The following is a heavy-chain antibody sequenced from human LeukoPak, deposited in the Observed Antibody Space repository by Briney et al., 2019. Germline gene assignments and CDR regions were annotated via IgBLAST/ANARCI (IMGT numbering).Heavy chain of an antibody. CDR1: GGSISTYY. CDR3: ARGRDFWSGYSFDY. D-gene: IGHD3-3*01. Sequence: SETLSLTCTVSGGSISTYYWSWVRQPPGKGLEWIGYVYYSGSTQYNPSLKSRVTMSVDTSRIQFSLKLTSMTAADTAVYYCARGRDFWSGYSFDYWGQGALVTVSS. V-gene: IGHV4-59*01. J-gene: IGHJ4*02. CDR2: VYYSGST.